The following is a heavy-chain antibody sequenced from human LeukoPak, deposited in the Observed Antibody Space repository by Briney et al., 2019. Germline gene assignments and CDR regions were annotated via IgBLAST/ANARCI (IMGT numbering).Heavy chain of an antibody. CDR1: GFSFSDYA. V-gene: IGHV3-30-3*01. Sequence: PGGSLRLSCGASGFSFSDYAMHWVRQAPAKGLEWVAVISYDGTNKHYADSVKGRFTLSRDNSKNTLYLQMNSLRAEDTAVYYCARGKQWLYCFDQWGQGTPVTVSS. J-gene: IGHJ4*02. D-gene: IGHD6-19*01. CDR3: ARGKQWLYCFDQ. CDR2: ISYDGTNK.